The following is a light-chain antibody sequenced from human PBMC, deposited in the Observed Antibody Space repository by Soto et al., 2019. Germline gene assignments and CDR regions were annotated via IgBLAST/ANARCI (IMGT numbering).Light chain of an antibody. Sequence: EIVLTQSPGTLSLSPGERATLSCRASQRVSSSYLAWYQQKPGQAPRLLIYGASSRATGIPDRFSGSGSGTDFPLTISRLEPEDFAVYYCQQYGSSPRYTFGQGAKLELK. CDR2: GAS. CDR3: QQYGSSPRYT. V-gene: IGKV3-20*01. J-gene: IGKJ2*01. CDR1: QRVSSSY.